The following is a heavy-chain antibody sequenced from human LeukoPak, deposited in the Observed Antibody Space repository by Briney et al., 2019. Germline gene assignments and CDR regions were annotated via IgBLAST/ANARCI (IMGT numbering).Heavy chain of an antibody. J-gene: IGHJ4*02. CDR1: GFTFSSYG. Sequence: SGGSLRLSCAASGFTFSSYGMSWVHQAPGKGLEWVSAISGSGGSTHYADSVKGRFTISRDNSKNTLYLQMNSLRAEDTAVYYCARVSDSRAVGPLDYWGQGTLVTVSS. D-gene: IGHD3-10*01. CDR3: ARVSDSRAVGPLDY. V-gene: IGHV3-23*01. CDR2: ISGSGGST.